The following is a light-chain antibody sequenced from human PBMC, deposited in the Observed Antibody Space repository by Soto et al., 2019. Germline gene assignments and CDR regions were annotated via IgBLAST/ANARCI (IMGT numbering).Light chain of an antibody. CDR1: SANIGNNF. Sequence: QSVLTQPPSASGTPGQRVTISCSGRSANIGNNFLCWYQQLPGTAPKLLIYSNNQRPSGVPDRFSGSKSGTSASLAISGLRSEDEGDYYCVSWDDSLSGLVFGTGTKLTVL. V-gene: IGLV1-47*02. J-gene: IGLJ1*01. CDR3: VSWDDSLSGLV. CDR2: SNN.